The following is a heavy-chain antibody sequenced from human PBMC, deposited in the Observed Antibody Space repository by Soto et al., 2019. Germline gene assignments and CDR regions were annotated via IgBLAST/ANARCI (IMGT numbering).Heavy chain of an antibody. V-gene: IGHV3-23*01. Sequence: PVGSLRLSCAASGFTFSSYAMSWVRQAPGKGLEWVSAISGSGGSTYYADSVKGRFTISRDNSKNTLYLQMNSLRAEDTAVYYCAKSYYYDSSGYLDYWGQGTLVTVSS. D-gene: IGHD3-22*01. CDR2: ISGSGGST. CDR1: GFTFSSYA. CDR3: AKSYYYDSSGYLDY. J-gene: IGHJ4*02.